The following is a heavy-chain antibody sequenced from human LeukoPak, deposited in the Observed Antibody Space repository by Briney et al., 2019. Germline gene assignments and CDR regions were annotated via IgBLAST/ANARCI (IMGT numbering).Heavy chain of an antibody. CDR3: ARGLAGGDY. D-gene: IGHD6-19*01. CDR1: GFSLSMYS. V-gene: IGHV3-21*01. Sequence: SGGSLRLSCAVSGFSLSMYSMNWVRQAPGKGLEWVSTITGSGGYIYYEDSVKGRLTISRDNAKNSLYLQMNSLRVEDTAVYYCARGLAGGDYWGQGTRVTVSS. J-gene: IGHJ4*02. CDR2: ITGSGGYI.